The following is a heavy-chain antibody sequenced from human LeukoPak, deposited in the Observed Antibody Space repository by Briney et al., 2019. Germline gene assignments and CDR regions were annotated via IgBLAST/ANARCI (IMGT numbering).Heavy chain of an antibody. CDR2: INTNTGNP. V-gene: IGHV7-4-1*02. Sequence: ASVKVSCKASGYTFTSYAMNWVRQAPGQGLEWMGWINTNTGNPTYAQGFTGRFVFSLDTSVSTAYLQISSLKAEDTAVYYCARDKAAAGTKLADYWGQGTLVTVSS. CDR3: ARDKAAAGTKLADY. CDR1: GYTFTSYA. J-gene: IGHJ4*02. D-gene: IGHD6-13*01.